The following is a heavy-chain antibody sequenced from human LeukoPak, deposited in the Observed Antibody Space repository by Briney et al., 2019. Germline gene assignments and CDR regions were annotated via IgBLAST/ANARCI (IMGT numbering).Heavy chain of an antibody. D-gene: IGHD3-22*01. CDR1: GGSISSSSYY. J-gene: IGHJ4*02. Sequence: SETLSLTCTVSGGSISSSSYYWGWIRQPPGKGLEWIGYIYYSGFTNYNPSLKSRVTISVDTSKNQFSLKLSSVTAADTAVYYCARGDSSGYSRGGFDYWGQGTLVTVSS. CDR2: IYYSGFT. V-gene: IGHV4-61*05. CDR3: ARGDSSGYSRGGFDY.